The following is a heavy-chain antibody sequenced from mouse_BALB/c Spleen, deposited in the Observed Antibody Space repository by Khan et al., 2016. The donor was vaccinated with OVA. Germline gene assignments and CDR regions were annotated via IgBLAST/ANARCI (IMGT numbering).Heavy chain of an antibody. CDR2: IWTGGAT. V-gene: IGHV2-9-2*01. CDR1: GFSLTSYD. Sequence: QVQLKESGPGLVAPSQSLSITCTVSGFSLTSYDISWIRQPPGKGLEWLGVIWTGGATNYNSAFMSRLSISKDNSKSQVFLKMNSLQSDDTAIYYCVRRGNYYGSFYWYFDVWGAGTTVTVSS. CDR3: VRRGNYYGSFYWYFDV. J-gene: IGHJ1*01. D-gene: IGHD1-1*01.